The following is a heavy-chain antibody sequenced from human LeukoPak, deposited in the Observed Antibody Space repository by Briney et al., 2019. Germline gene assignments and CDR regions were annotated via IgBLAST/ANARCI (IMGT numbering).Heavy chain of an antibody. CDR2: ISGGDVST. V-gene: IGHV3-23*01. J-gene: IGHJ2*01. CDR1: GGSISSYY. Sequence: ETLSLTCTVSGGSISSYYWSWIRQPPGKGLEWVSSISGGDVSTSYADSVKGRFIISRDNSKNTLYLEMDSLRAEDTAVYYCAKPSGRVRGWYFDLWGRGTVVTVSS. D-gene: IGHD3-10*02. CDR3: AKPSGRVRGWYFDL.